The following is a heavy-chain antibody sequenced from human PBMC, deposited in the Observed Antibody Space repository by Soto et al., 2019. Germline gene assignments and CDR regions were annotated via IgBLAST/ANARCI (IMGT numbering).Heavy chain of an antibody. Sequence: EVRLEEAGGGFVQPGGSLRVSCSGSGFIFSSFWMHWVRQGPGKGLEWVSRINGDGASLAYADSVKGRFSISRDNVKNTLHLQMNRLGADDSAVYFCAREGSLGLDVWGRGTTVTVSS. J-gene: IGHJ6*02. CDR1: GFIFSSFW. D-gene: IGHD3-10*01. CDR3: AREGSLGLDV. CDR2: INGDGASL. V-gene: IGHV3-74*03.